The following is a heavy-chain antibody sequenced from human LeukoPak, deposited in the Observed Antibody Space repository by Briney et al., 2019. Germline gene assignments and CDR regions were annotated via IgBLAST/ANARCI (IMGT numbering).Heavy chain of an antibody. Sequence: GGSLRLSCAASGFTFRNYAMSWVRQAPGKGLEWVSSISTTGGSTHYAASVKGRFTISRDNSKNTLYLQMNSLRAEDTAIYYCAAEYFYDSSGPVYAECFQHWGQGTLVTVSS. CDR3: AAEYFYDSSGPVYAECFQH. D-gene: IGHD3-22*01. J-gene: IGHJ1*01. CDR1: GFTFRNYA. V-gene: IGHV3-23*01. CDR2: ISTTGGST.